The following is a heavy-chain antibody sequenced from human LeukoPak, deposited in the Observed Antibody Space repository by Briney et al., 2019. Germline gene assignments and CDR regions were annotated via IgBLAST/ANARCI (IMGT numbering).Heavy chain of an antibody. D-gene: IGHD3-16*01. CDR3: ARETLGVAAFDI. CDR2: ISNSGSII. V-gene: IGHV3-48*04. Sequence: GGSLRLSCAPSGFTFSTYGMHWVRQAPGKGLEWVSYISNSGSIIHYADSVKGRFTISRDNAKNSLNLQMNSLRAEDTAVYYCARETLGVAAFDIWGQGTMVTVSA. J-gene: IGHJ3*02. CDR1: GFTFSTYG.